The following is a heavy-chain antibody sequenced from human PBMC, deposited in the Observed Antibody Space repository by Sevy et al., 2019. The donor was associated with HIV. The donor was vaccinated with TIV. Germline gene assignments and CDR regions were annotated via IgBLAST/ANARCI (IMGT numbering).Heavy chain of an antibody. CDR1: GASISSGGYS. D-gene: IGHD4-17*01. CDR2: IFNTGSA. Sequence: SETLSLSCAVSGASISSGGYSWNWIRQPPGKGLEWIGYIFNTGSAYYGPSLKSQVTMSLDKSKNQFSLMLTSVTAADTAGYYCARGRLGSGTTYYGAFDVWGRGTVVTVSS. V-gene: IGHV4-30-2*01. CDR3: ARGRLGSGTTYYGAFDV. J-gene: IGHJ3*01.